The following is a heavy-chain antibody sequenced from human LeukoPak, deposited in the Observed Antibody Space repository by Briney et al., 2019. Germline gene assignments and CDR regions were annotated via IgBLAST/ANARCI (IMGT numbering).Heavy chain of an antibody. J-gene: IGHJ5*02. CDR3: ARGRTWFDH. Sequence: GESLKISCETSGYNFPIYWIGWLRQMPGKGLEWMGIIYPADSDTIYNPSFQGQVTISADKSISTAYLQWSSLKASDSAMYYCARGRTWFDHWGQGSQVTVSS. CDR1: GYNFPIYW. D-gene: IGHD1-26*01. V-gene: IGHV5-51*01. CDR2: IYPADSDT.